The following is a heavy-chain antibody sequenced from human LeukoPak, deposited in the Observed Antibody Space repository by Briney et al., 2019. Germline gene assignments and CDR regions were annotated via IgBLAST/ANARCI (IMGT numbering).Heavy chain of an antibody. CDR3: ARGYCSSTSCWYSDY. J-gene: IGHJ4*02. CDR2: MNPNSGNT. Sequence: ASVRVSCKVSGYTFISYDINWVRQATGQGLEWVGWMNPNSGNTGYAQKFQGRVTMTRSTSISTAYMGLSRLTSEDTAVYYCARGYCSSTSCWYSDYWGQGTLVTVSS. V-gene: IGHV1-8*01. CDR1: GYTFISYD. D-gene: IGHD2-2*01.